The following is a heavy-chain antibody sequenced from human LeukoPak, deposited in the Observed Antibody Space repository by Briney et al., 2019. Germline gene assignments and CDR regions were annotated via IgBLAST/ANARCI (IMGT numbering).Heavy chain of an antibody. D-gene: IGHD3-3*01. CDR3: AKDLPSYDFWSGSMY. CDR1: GFTFSSYD. J-gene: IGHJ4*02. CDR2: IRYDGSNK. Sequence: GGSLRLSCAASGFTFSSYDMHWVRQAPGKGLEWVAFIRYDGSNKYYADSVKGRFTISRDNSKNTLYLQMNRLRAEDTAVYYCAKDLPSYDFWSGSMYWGQGTLVTVSS. V-gene: IGHV3-30*02.